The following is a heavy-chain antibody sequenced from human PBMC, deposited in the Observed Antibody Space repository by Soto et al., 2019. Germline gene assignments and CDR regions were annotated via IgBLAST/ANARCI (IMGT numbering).Heavy chain of an antibody. Sequence: HVQLLQSGGELKKPGASVKVSCNTSGFTFNTYFISWVRQAPGQGLEWMGWISPYNGNTKYGEKFQGRVTMTTDTITRTAYMELRNLRIDDTAVDYCARDTSNSFDYWGQGTLVTVSS. CDR1: GFTFNTYF. CDR3: ARDTSNSFDY. J-gene: IGHJ4*02. V-gene: IGHV1-18*01. CDR2: ISPYNGNT. D-gene: IGHD2-2*01.